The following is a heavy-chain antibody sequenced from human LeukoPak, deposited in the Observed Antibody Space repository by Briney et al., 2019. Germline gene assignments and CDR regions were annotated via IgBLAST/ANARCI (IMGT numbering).Heavy chain of an antibody. CDR1: GYTFIDSF. D-gene: IGHD5-12*01. Sequence: ASVKVSCKASGYTFIDSFMHWGRQAPGQGPEGMGWINPISGDTNYTQKFQGRLTLTRDTSISTAYMELTRLRFDDTAMYYCARDLAWGSGYDLDYWGLGTLVIVSS. CDR3: ARDLAWGSGYDLDY. J-gene: IGHJ4*01. CDR2: INPISGDT. V-gene: IGHV1-2*02.